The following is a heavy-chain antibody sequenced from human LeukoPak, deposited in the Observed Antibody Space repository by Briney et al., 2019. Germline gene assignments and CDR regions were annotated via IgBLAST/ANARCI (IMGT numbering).Heavy chain of an antibody. D-gene: IGHD3-10*01. V-gene: IGHV5-51*01. CDR3: ARNTRVRGVTHYYYGMDV. Sequence: GESLKISCKGSGYSFTSYWIGWVRQMPGKGPEWMGIIYPGDSDTRYSPSFQGQVTISADKSISTAYLQWSSLKASDTAMYYCARNTRVRGVTHYYYGMDVWGKGTTVTVSS. J-gene: IGHJ6*04. CDR2: IYPGDSDT. CDR1: GYSFTSYW.